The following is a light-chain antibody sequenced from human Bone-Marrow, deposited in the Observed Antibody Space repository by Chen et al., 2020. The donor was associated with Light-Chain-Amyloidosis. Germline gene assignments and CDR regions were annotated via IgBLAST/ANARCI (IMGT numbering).Light chain of an antibody. CDR2: RDT. CDR1: DLPTKY. V-gene: IGLV3-25*03. J-gene: IGLJ2*01. Sequence: SYELTQPPSVSVSPGQTARITCSGDDLPTKYAYWYQQKPGQAPVLVIHRDTERPSGISERSSGSSSGTTATVTISGVQAEDEADYHCQSADSSGTDEVIFGGGTKLTVL. CDR3: QSADSSGTDEVI.